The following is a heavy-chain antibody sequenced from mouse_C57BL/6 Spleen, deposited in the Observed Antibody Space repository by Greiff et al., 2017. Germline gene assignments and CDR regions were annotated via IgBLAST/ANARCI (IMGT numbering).Heavy chain of an antibody. CDR1: GYSITSGYY. CDR2: ISYNGSN. Sequence: DVQLQESGPGLVKPSQSLSLSCSVTGYSITSGYYWNWIRQFPGNKLEWMGYISYNGSNNYNPSLKNRISITRDTSKNQFFLKLNSVATEDTATYYCARCASYYFDYWGQGTTLTVSS. CDR3: ARCASYYFDY. J-gene: IGHJ2*01. D-gene: IGHD6-1*01. V-gene: IGHV3-6*01.